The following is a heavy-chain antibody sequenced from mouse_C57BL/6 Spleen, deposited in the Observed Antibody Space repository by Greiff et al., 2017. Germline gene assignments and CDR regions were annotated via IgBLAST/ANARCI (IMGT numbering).Heavy chain of an antibody. D-gene: IGHD2-4*01. Sequence: QVQLQQPGAELVMPGASVKLSCKASGYTFTSYWMHWVKQRPGQGLEWIGEIDPSDSYTNYNQKFKGKSTLTVDKSSSTAYMQLSSLTSEDSAVYYCARSGDYGVRGNFDYWGQGTTLTVSS. CDR2: IDPSDSYT. V-gene: IGHV1-69*01. CDR1: GYTFTSYW. J-gene: IGHJ2*01. CDR3: ARSGDYGVRGNFDY.